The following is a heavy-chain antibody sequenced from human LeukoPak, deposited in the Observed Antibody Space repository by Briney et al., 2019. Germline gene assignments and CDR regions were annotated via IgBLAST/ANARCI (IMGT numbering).Heavy chain of an antibody. CDR3: ARTSYDYVWGSYRLFDY. V-gene: IGHV1-69*13. Sequence: ASVKVSCKASGGTFSSFVINWVRQAPGQGLEWMGGIIPVIGTPNYAQKFQGRITMTADESTSTAYMELSSLRSEDTAVYYCARTSYDYVWGSYRLFDYWGQGTLVTVSS. CDR1: GGTFSSFV. D-gene: IGHD3-16*02. J-gene: IGHJ4*02. CDR2: IIPVIGTP.